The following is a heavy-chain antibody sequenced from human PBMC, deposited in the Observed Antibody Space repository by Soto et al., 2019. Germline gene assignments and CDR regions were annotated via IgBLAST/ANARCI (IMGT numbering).Heavy chain of an antibody. J-gene: IGHJ3*02. CDR1: GFTFSSYA. CDR2: ISYYGSNK. D-gene: IGHD1-1*01. CDR3: ATLEPHDAFDI. Sequence: PWGSVGLSCAASGFTFSSYAMHWVRQAPGKGLEWVAVISYYGSNKYYADSVKGRFTISRDNSKNTLYLQMNSLRAEDTAVYYCATLEPHDAFDIWGQGTMVNFSS. V-gene: IGHV3-30-3*01.